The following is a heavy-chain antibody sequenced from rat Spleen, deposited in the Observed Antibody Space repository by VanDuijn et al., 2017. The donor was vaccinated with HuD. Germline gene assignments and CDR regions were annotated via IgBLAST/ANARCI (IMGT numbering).Heavy chain of an antibody. CDR3: AIRGRDFDY. J-gene: IGHJ2*01. D-gene: IGHD4-3*01. CDR2: IIYDGSRT. CDR1: ELTFNNYW. V-gene: IGHV5S10*01. Sequence: EVQLVESGGGLVQPGRSLKLSCAASELTFNNYWMTWIRQAPKKGLEWVATIIYDGSRTYYRDSVKGRFTISRDNAKSTLYLQMDSLRSEDTATYYCAIRGRDFDYWGQGVMVTVSS.